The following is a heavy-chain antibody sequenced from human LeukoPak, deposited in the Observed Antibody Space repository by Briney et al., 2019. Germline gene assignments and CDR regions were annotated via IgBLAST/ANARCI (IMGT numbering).Heavy chain of an antibody. D-gene: IGHD5-18*01. V-gene: IGHV3-23*01. CDR2: IFGSGGSP. CDR3: GKTTVGYSSGQKPAWPVDY. CDR1: GFTFGSHA. Sequence: GGSLRLSCEASGFTFGSHAMYWVRQAPGKGLEWVAGIFGSGGSPHYADPVKGRFTISRDNSRNTVYLQINSLRAQDTAVYYCGKTTVGYSSGQKPAWPVDYWGQGTLVTVSS. J-gene: IGHJ4*02.